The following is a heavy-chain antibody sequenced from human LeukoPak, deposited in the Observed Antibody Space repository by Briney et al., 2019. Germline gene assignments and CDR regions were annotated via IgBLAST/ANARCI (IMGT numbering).Heavy chain of an antibody. D-gene: IGHD5-18*01. CDR1: VGSFSGYY. CDR3: ASPGGLDTAFDI. J-gene: IGHJ3*02. Sequence: PSETLSLTCAVYVGSFSGYYWSWIRQPPGKGLEWIGEINHSGSTNYNPSLKSRVTISINTSKNQFSLKLSSVTAADTAMYYCASPGGLDTAFDIWGQGTMVTVSS. CDR2: INHSGST. V-gene: IGHV4-34*09.